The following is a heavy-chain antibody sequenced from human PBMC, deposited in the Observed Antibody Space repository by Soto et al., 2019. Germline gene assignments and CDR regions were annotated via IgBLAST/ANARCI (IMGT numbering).Heavy chain of an antibody. D-gene: IGHD2-15*01. V-gene: IGHV3-11*01. CDR3: ARGKSIFYGMDV. CDR2: ISSSGTII. Sequence: QVQLVESGGGLVKPGGSLRLSCAASGFTFSDYYISWIRQAPGKGLEWVSYISSSGTIIYHADSVKDRFTISRDNAKNSLFLQMNSLRAEDTAVYYCARGKSIFYGMDVWGQGTTVTVSS. CDR1: GFTFSDYY. J-gene: IGHJ6*02.